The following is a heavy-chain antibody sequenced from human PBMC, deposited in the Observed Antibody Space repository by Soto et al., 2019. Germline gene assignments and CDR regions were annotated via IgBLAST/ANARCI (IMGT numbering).Heavy chain of an antibody. D-gene: IGHD2-15*01. CDR3: ARAGEDIVVVVAATAPPHSFTF. V-gene: IGHV1-46*03. Sequence: ASVKVSCKASGYTFTSYYMHWVRQAPGQGLEWMGIINPSGGSTSYAQKFQGRVTMTRDTSTSTVYMELSSLRSEDTAVYYCARAGEDIVVVVAATAPPHSFTFWRQGTLVIFAS. J-gene: IGHJ4*02. CDR2: INPSGGST. CDR1: GYTFTSYY.